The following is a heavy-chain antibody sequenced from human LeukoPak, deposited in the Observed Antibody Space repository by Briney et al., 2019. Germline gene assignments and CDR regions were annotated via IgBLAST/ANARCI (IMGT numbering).Heavy chain of an antibody. V-gene: IGHV1-69*05. Sequence: ASVKVSCKASGGTFSSYAISWVRQAPGQGLEWMGGIIPIFGTANYAQKFQGRVTMTRDTSISTAYMELSRLRSDDTAVYYCARFQERPWSDYWGQGTLVTVSS. CDR1: GGTFSSYA. J-gene: IGHJ4*02. CDR2: IIPIFGTA. CDR3: ARFQERPWSDY. D-gene: IGHD1-1*01.